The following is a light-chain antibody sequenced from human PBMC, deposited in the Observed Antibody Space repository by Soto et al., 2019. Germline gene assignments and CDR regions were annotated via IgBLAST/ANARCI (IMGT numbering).Light chain of an antibody. CDR3: QQYGSSPRT. Sequence: EIVLTQSPGTLSLSPGERATLSCRASQNVGRRYLAWYQQKPGQAPRLLIYGTSNRATGLPDRFSGSGSGTDFSRTISSLEPGDLEVYYCQQYGSSPRTFGQGTKVEIK. CDR1: QNVGRRY. CDR2: GTS. J-gene: IGKJ1*01. V-gene: IGKV3-20*01.